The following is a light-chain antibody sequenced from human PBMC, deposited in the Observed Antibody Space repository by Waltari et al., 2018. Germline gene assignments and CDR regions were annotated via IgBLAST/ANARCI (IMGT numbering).Light chain of an antibody. J-gene: IGLJ3*02. CDR2: GNN. V-gene: IGLV1-40*01. CDR1: SSNTGAVHD. Sequence: QSVLTQPPSMSGAPGQRVTISCPWSSSNTGAVHDVHWYQVFPGTAPKLLIYGNNNRPSGVPDRFSGSKSDTSASLAIGGLQAEDEADYYCQSFDIRLSGGVVFGGGTKVTVL. CDR3: QSFDIRLSGGVV.